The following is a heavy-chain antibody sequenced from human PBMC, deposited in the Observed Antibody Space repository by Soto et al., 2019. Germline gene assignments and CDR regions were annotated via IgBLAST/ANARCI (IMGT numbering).Heavy chain of an antibody. J-gene: IGHJ5*02. V-gene: IGHV3-30*18. CDR3: AKDLSDCSGGSCYSFDWETENWFDP. D-gene: IGHD2-15*01. CDR1: GFTFSSYG. CDR2: ISYDGSNK. Sequence: QVPLVESGGGVVQPGRSLRLSCAASGFTFSSYGMHWVRQAPGKGLEWVAVISYDGSNKYYADSVKGRFTISRDNSKNTLYLQMNSLRAEDTAVYYCAKDLSDCSGGSCYSFDWETENWFDPWGQGTLVTVSS.